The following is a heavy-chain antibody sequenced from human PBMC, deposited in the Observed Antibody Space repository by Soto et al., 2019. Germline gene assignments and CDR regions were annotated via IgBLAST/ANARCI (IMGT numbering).Heavy chain of an antibody. Sequence: GGSLRLSCAASGFTFSSYGMHWFRQAPGKGLEWVAVISYDGSNKYYADSVKGRFTISRDNSKNTLYLQMNSLRAEDTAVYYCAKEESHCSSTSCYDYYYMDVWGKGTTVTVSS. J-gene: IGHJ6*03. CDR2: ISYDGSNK. CDR1: GFTFSSYG. V-gene: IGHV3-30*18. D-gene: IGHD2-2*01. CDR3: AKEESHCSSTSCYDYYYMDV.